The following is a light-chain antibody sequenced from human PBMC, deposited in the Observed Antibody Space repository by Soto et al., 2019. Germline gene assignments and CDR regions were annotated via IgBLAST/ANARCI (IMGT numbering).Light chain of an antibody. V-gene: IGKV1-5*03. CDR3: QQYNSYRT. J-gene: IGKJ1*01. CDR2: KAS. CDR1: QNINRW. Sequence: DIQMTQSPSTLSASVGDRVTVTCRASQNINRWLAWYQQKPGKAPKLLIYKASSLESGVPSRFSGSGSGTEFTLTISSLQPDAFATYFCQQYNSYRTFGQGTKVEIK.